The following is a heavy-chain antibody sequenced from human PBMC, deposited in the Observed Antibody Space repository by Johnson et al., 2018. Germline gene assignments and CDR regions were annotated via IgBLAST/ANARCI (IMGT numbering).Heavy chain of an antibody. Sequence: QVQLVESGGGVVQPGRSLRLSCAASGFTFSSYGMHWVRQAPGKGLEWVAVIWYVGSNTYYADSVKGRFTISRDNSKNTLYLQMNSLRSEDRAVYYCARDPWQNGRMDVWGQGTTVAVSS. V-gene: IGHV3-33*01. CDR3: ARDPWQNGRMDV. D-gene: IGHD2-8*01. CDR1: GFTFSSYG. J-gene: IGHJ6*02. CDR2: IWYVGSNT.